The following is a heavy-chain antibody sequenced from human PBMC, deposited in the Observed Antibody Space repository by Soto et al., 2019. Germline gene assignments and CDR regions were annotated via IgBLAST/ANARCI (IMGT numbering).Heavy chain of an antibody. V-gene: IGHV4-39*01. CDR2: MYSSGST. CDR3: ARGPSGDKVDY. D-gene: IGHD7-27*01. Sequence: PSETLSLTCTVSGGSISSSFYWDWIRQPPGKGLEWIGNMYSSGSTYYNPSLKSRVTISVDTSKNQFSLQLTSVSVADTAVYYCARGPSGDKVDYWGQGTLVTAPQ. CDR1: GGSISSSFY. J-gene: IGHJ4*02.